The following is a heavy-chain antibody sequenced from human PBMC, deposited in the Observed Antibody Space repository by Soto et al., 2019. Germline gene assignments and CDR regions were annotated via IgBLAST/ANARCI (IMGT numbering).Heavy chain of an antibody. D-gene: IGHD3-3*01. Sequence: EVQLLESGGGLVQPGGSLRLSCTASGFTFSRDAMSWVRQAPGKGVEWVATVNNSGASTNYADCVKGLFTISCDNSKNTLYVQMGRLRPNDTTVYYCAKVTIFGVVDYWGQGTLDTVPS. CDR1: GFTFSRDA. CDR3: AKVTIFGVVDY. CDR2: VNNSGAST. V-gene: IGHV3-23*01. J-gene: IGHJ4*02.